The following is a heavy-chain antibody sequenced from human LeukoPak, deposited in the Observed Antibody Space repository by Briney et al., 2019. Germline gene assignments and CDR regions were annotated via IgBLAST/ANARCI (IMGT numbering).Heavy chain of an antibody. CDR1: GFTFSDNY. D-gene: IGHD3-10*01. V-gene: IGHV3-23*01. CDR3: AKPYYGSGSYYGFNYYAFDY. J-gene: IGHJ4*02. CDR2: ISGSGGST. Sequence: GGSLRLSCAASGFTFSDNYMSWIRQAPGEGLEWVSMISGSGGSTNYADSVKGRFTISRDNSKNTLYLQMNSLRAEDTAVYYCAKPYYGSGSYYGFNYYAFDYWGQGTLVTVSS.